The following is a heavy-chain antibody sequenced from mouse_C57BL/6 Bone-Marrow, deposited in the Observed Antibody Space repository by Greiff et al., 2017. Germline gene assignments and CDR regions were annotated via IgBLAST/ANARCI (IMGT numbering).Heavy chain of an antibody. J-gene: IGHJ4*01. CDR1: GYTFTDYN. V-gene: IGHV1-18*01. Sequence: DVQLQESGPELVKPGASVKIPCKASGYTFTDYNMDWVKQSHGKSLEWIGDINPNNGGTIYNQKFKGKATLTVDKSSSTAYMELRSLTSEDTAVYYCARGVTTLYYYAMDYWGQGTSVTVSS. D-gene: IGHD2-1*01. CDR2: INPNNGGT. CDR3: ARGVTTLYYYAMDY.